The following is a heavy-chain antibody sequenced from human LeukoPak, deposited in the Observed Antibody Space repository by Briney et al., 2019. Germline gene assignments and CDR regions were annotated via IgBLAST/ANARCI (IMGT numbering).Heavy chain of an antibody. Sequence: SETLSLTCTVSGGSISSGGYYWSWIRQHPGKGLEWIGYIYYSGSTYYNPSLKSRVTISVDTSKNQFSLKLSSVTAADTAVYYCARVGTIFGVVQYYFDYWGQGTLVTVSS. J-gene: IGHJ4*02. CDR1: GGSISSGGYY. D-gene: IGHD3-3*01. CDR2: IYYSGST. V-gene: IGHV4-31*03. CDR3: ARVGTIFGVVQYYFDY.